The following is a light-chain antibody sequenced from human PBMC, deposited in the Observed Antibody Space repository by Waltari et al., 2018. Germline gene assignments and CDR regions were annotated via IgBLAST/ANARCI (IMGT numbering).Light chain of an antibody. V-gene: IGLV1-44*01. CDR3: AAWDDSLNGWV. CDR1: SSNIGSNT. J-gene: IGLJ3*02. Sequence: QSVLTQPPSASGTPGQRVTISCSGSSSNIGSNTVNWYQQLPGTAPKLPIYSNTQRPSGVPDRFSGSKSGTSASLAISGLQSEDEADYYWAAWDDSLNGWVFGGGTKLTVL. CDR2: SNT.